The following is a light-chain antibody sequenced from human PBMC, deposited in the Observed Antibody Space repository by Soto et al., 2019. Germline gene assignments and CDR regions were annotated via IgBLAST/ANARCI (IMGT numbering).Light chain of an antibody. Sequence: QLVLTQLPSASASLGASVKLTCTLSSGHSRYAIAWHQQQPEKGPRYLMKVTSDGSHIKGDGIPDRFSGSSSGAERYLTISSLQSEDEADYYCQTWGTGHVVFGGGTKLTVL. CDR2: VTSDGSH. V-gene: IGLV4-69*01. CDR3: QTWGTGHVV. J-gene: IGLJ2*01. CDR1: SGHSRYA.